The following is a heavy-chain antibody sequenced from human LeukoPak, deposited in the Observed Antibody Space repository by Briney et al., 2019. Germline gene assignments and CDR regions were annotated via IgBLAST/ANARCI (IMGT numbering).Heavy chain of an antibody. CDR3: ARDTPGLWFGESYTYYFDY. CDR2: ISACNGNT. D-gene: IGHD3-10*01. V-gene: IGHV1-18*01. Sequence: ASVKVSCKASGYTFTSYGISWVRQAPGQGLEWMGWISACNGNTNYAQKLQGRVTMTTDTSTSTAYMELRSLRSDDTAVYYCARDTPGLWFGESYTYYFDYWGQGTLVTVSS. CDR1: GYTFTSYG. J-gene: IGHJ4*02.